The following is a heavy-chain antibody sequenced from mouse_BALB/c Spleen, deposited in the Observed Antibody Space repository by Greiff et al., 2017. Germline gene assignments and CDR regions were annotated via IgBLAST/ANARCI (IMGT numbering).Heavy chain of an antibody. Sequence: EVQLQQSGPGLVKPSQSLSLTCTVTGYSINSDYAWNWIRQFPGNKLEWMGYISYSGSTSYSPSLKSRVSITRDTSKNQFFLQLKSVTTEDTATYYCTRTGRYDDGDLYAMDYWGQGTSVTVSS. CDR1: GYSINSDYA. V-gene: IGHV3-2*02. CDR2: ISYSGST. CDR3: TRTGRYDDGDLYAMDY. J-gene: IGHJ4*01. D-gene: IGHD2-14*01.